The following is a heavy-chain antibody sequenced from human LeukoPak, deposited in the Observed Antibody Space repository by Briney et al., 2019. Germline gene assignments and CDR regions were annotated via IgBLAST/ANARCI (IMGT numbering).Heavy chain of an antibody. V-gene: IGHV3-21*06. CDR2: NNSGGSTT. CDR1: GFTFSTYT. J-gene: IGHJ4*02. Sequence: GGSLRLSCAASGFTFSTYTMNWARQAPGKGLEWVSSNNSGGSTTHYADSVKGRFTISRDNAQNSLYLQMNSLRVDDAAVYYCLRGDSRDFWGQGTLVTVSS. CDR3: LRGDSRDF. D-gene: IGHD3-22*01.